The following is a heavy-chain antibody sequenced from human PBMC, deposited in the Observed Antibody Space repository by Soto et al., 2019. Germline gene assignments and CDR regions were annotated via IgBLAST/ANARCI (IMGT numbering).Heavy chain of an antibody. J-gene: IGHJ4*02. D-gene: IGHD2-15*01. V-gene: IGHV4-31*03. Sequence: QVQLQESGPGLVKPSQTLSLTCTVSGGSISSGGYYWSWIRRHPGKGLEWIGYIYCSGSTYYNPSPKRRVTTSADTSKNQSSRKLRSGPAADTAVYYCATTPRYWAQGTLVTVSS. CDR2: IYCSGST. CDR1: GGSISSGGYY. CDR3: ATTPRY.